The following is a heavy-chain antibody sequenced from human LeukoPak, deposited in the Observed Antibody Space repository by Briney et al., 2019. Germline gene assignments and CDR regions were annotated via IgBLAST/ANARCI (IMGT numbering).Heavy chain of an antibody. CDR3: ARDVYTSGWRYFDL. CDR2: INPNSGDT. D-gene: IGHD6-19*01. CDR1: GYTFTSYG. Sequence: ASVKVSCKASGYTFTSYGISWVRQAPGQGPEWMGWINPNSGDTNYAQKFQGRVTLTRDASIGTAYMEMNRLTYDDTAIYYCARDVYTSGWRYFDLWGHGTLVTVSS. V-gene: IGHV1-2*02. J-gene: IGHJ2*01.